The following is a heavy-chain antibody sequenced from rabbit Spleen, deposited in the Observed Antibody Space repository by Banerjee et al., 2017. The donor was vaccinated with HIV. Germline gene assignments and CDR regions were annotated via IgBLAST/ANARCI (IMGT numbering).Heavy chain of an antibody. CDR3: ARGIVYGFAGDTYPPYGMDL. V-gene: IGHV1S40*01. CDR1: GFSFSFSYW. D-gene: IGHD6-1*01. CDR2: IYGGSSDST. Sequence: QSLEESGGALVKPGASLTLTCKASGFSFSFSYWICWVRQAPGKGLEWIACIYGGSSDSTYYASWAVGRFTISKTSSTMVTLQMTSLTAADTATYFCARGIVYGFAGDTYPPYGMDLWGQGTLVTVS. J-gene: IGHJ6*01.